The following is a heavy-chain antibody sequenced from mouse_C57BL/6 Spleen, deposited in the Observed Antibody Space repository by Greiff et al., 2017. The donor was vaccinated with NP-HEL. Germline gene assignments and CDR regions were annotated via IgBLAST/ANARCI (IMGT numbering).Heavy chain of an antibody. D-gene: IGHD2-3*01. CDR2: ISSGSSTI. CDR3: ARTEVYDGYYYAMDY. V-gene: IGHV5-17*01. CDR1: GFTFSDYG. Sequence: EVQLVESGGGLVKPGGSLKLSCAASGFTFSDYGMHWVRQAPEKGLEWVAYISSGSSTIYYADTVKGRFTISRDNAKNTLFLQMTSLRSEDTAMYYCARTEVYDGYYYAMDYWGQGTSVTVSS. J-gene: IGHJ4*01.